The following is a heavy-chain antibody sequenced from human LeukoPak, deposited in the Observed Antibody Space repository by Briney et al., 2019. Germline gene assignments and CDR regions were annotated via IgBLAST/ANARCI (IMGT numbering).Heavy chain of an antibody. CDR1: GGSLSGHY. CDR2: VSYTGRT. Sequence: SETLSLTCTVSGGSLSGHYWSWIRQPPGTRLEWMRYVSYTGRTKYNPSLQSRVTISIDTSKRQFSLKLTSVTSADTAVYSCARLLDNDISGDLDTFDVRGQGTTVIVSS. V-gene: IGHV4-59*11. D-gene: IGHD3-22*01. J-gene: IGHJ3*01. CDR3: ARLLDNDISGDLDTFDV.